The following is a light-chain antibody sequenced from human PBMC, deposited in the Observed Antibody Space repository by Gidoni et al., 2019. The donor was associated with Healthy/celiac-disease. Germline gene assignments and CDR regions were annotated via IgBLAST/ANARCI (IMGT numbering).Light chain of an antibody. CDR1: QSVSSN. Sequence: EIVMTQSPATLSVSPGERATLSCRASQSVSSNLAWYQQKPGQAPRLLIYGASTRATGIPARFSGSGSGTEFTLTISSLQSEDFAVYYCQQYNNWLAFXQXTKVEIK. CDR2: GAS. V-gene: IGKV3-15*01. J-gene: IGKJ1*01. CDR3: QQYNNWLA.